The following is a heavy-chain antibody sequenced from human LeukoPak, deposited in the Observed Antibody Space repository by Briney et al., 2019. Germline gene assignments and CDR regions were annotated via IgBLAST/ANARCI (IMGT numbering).Heavy chain of an antibody. Sequence: PSETLSLTCTVSGGSISSGGYYWSWIRQHPGKGLEWIGYIYYSGSTYYNPSLKSRVTISVDTSKNQFSLKLSSVTAADTAVYYCARGGAARHWFDHWGQGTLVTVSS. CDR3: ARGGAARHWFDH. CDR1: GGSISSGGYY. J-gene: IGHJ5*02. CDR2: IYYSGST. D-gene: IGHD6-13*01. V-gene: IGHV4-31*03.